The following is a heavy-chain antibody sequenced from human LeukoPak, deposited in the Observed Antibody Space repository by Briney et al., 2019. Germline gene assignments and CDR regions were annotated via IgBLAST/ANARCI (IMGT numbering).Heavy chain of an antibody. D-gene: IGHD5-18*01. J-gene: IGHJ6*03. V-gene: IGHV4-61*08. CDR2: IYYSGST. Sequence: PSETLSLTCTVSGGSISSGDYYRSWIRQPPGKGLEWIGYIYYSGSTNYNPSLKSRVTISVDTSKNQFSLKLSSVTAADTAVYYCARDLLVPPTARVGSGYYYYCMDVWGKGTTVTVSS. CDR1: GGSISSGDYY. CDR3: ARDLLVPPTARVGSGYYYYCMDV.